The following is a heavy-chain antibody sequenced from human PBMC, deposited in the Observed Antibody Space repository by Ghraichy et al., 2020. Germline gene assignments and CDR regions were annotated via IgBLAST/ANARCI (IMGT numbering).Heavy chain of an antibody. D-gene: IGHD5-12*01. CDR2: IDWDDDK. Sequence: SGPTLVKPTQTLTLTCTFSGFSLSTSGMCVSWIRQPPGKALEWLALIDWDDDKYYSTSLKTRLTISKDTSKTQVVLTMTNMDPVDTATYYCARATYSGYDCPVAYWGREALVTVSS. V-gene: IGHV2-70*01. J-gene: IGHJ4*02. CDR3: ARATYSGYDCPVAY. CDR1: GFSLSTSGMC.